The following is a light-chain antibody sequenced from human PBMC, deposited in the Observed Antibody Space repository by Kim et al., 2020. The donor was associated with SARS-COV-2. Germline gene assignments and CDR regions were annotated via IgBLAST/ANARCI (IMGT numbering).Light chain of an antibody. CDR1: NIDSKS. CDR2: YDD. V-gene: IGLV3-21*04. J-gene: IGLJ2*01. Sequence: PGKTARISCGGNNIDSKSVHWYQQKPGQAPVLVIYYDDDRPSGIPERFSGSNSGNTATLTISRVEAGDEADYYCQVLDSVGDHRVIFGGGTQLTVL. CDR3: QVLDSVGDHRVI.